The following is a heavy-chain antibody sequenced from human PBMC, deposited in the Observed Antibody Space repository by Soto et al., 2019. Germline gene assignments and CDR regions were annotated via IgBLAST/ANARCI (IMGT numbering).Heavy chain of an antibody. D-gene: IGHD1-26*01. CDR2: IDSGHT. V-gene: IGHV4-39*01. Sequence: QLQLQESGPGLVKPSETLSLTCTVSGGSISSSTYYWGWIRQPPGKGLEWIGRIDSGHTYNNPSLKSRVTISADTSKNPLSLRLSSVTAADTAVDYCARHGGSYYFHYWGQGTLVTVSS. J-gene: IGHJ4*02. CDR1: GGSISSSTYY. CDR3: ARHGGSYYFHY.